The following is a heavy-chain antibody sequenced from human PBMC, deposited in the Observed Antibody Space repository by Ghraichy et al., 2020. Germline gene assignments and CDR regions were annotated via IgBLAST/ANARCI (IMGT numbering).Heavy chain of an antibody. V-gene: IGHV3-13*01. D-gene: IGHD6-6*01. CDR2: IGTAGDT. CDR1: GFTFSSYD. J-gene: IGHJ6*02. Sequence: GGSLRLSCAAAGFTFSSYDMHWVRHATGKGLEWVSAIGTAGDTYYPGSVKGRFTISRENAKNSLYLQMNSLRAGDTAVYYCAREQLVGYGMDVWGQGTTVTVSS. CDR3: AREQLVGYGMDV.